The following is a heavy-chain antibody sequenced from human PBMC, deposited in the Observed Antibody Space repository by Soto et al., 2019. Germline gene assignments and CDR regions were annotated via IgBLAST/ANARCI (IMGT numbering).Heavy chain of an antibody. J-gene: IGHJ6*02. D-gene: IGHD3-3*01. CDR3: SRDEGPSGYGIDV. CDR1: GGNFSSYA. V-gene: IGHV1-69*12. CDR2: IIPLFGTA. Sequence: QVQLVQSGAEVKKPGSSVKVSCKASGGNFSSYAIRWVRQAPGQGLEWLGGIIPLFGTANYAQKFQGRVTITADEATSTAYMELSSVRSEDTAVYYCSRDEGPSGYGIDVWGQGTTVTVSS.